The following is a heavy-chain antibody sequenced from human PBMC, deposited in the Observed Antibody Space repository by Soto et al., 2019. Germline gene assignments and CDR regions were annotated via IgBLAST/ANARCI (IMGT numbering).Heavy chain of an antibody. CDR3: ARGPYYYDRGTDY. V-gene: IGHV3-33*01. CDR2: IWYDGSNK. D-gene: IGHD3-22*01. CDR1: GFTFSSYG. J-gene: IGHJ4*02. Sequence: GGSLRLSCAASGFTFSSYGMHWVRQAPGKGLEWVAVIWYDGSNKYYADSVKGRFTISRDNSKNTLYLQMNSLRAEDTAVYYCARGPYYYDRGTDYWGQGTLVTVSS.